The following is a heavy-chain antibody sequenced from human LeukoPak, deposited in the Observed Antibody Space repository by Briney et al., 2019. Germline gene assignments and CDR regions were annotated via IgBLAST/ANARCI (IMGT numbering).Heavy chain of an antibody. CDR3: ASLTGYYDSSGPEYFQH. D-gene: IGHD3-22*01. CDR2: VSSSSSYT. Sequence: PGGSLRLSCAASGFTFSDYYMSWIRQAPGKGLEWVSYVSSSSSYTNYADSVKGRFTISRDNAKNSLYLQMNSLRAEDTAVYYCASLTGYYDSSGPEYFQHWGQGTLVTVSS. V-gene: IGHV3-11*03. CDR1: GFTFSDYY. J-gene: IGHJ1*01.